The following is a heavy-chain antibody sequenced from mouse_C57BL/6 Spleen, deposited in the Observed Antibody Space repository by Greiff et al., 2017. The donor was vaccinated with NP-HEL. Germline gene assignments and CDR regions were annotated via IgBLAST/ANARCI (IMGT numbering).Heavy chain of an antibody. CDR3: ARSTGLISYAMDY. CDR1: GYTFTSYW. D-gene: IGHD3-1*01. Sequence: VKLQQPGAELVKPGASVKLSCKASGYTFTSYWMHWVKQRPGQGLEWIGMIHPNSGSTNYNEKFKSKATLTVDKSSSTAYMQLSSLTSEDSAVYYCARSTGLISYAMDYWGQGTSVTVSS. V-gene: IGHV1-64*01. CDR2: IHPNSGST. J-gene: IGHJ4*01.